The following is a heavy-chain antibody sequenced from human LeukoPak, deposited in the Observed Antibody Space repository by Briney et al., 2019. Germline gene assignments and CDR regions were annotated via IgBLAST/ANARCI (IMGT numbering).Heavy chain of an antibody. D-gene: IGHD6-13*01. J-gene: IGHJ5*02. CDR2: ISSSSSYI. CDR3: ASSIAAAGSDWFDP. V-gene: IGHV3-21*01. CDR1: GFTFSSYS. Sequence: GGSLRLSCAASGFTFSSYSMNWVRQAPGKGLEWVPSISSSSSYIYYADSVKGRFTISRDNAKNSLYLQMNSLRAEDTAVYYCASSIAAAGSDWFDPWGQGTLVTVSS.